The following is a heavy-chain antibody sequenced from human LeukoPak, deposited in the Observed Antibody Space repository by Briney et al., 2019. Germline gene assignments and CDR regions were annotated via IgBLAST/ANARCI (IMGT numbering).Heavy chain of an antibody. Sequence: GESLKISCKGSGYTFPSYWIGWVRQMPGEGLEWMGIIHPDDSDTRYSPSFQGQVTISADKSISTAYLQWSSLKAADTAMYYCARRYCSGRNCYYFDYWGQGTLVTVSS. D-gene: IGHD2-15*01. V-gene: IGHV5-51*01. CDR3: ARRYCSGRNCYYFDY. CDR2: IHPDDSDT. J-gene: IGHJ4*02. CDR1: GYTFPSYW.